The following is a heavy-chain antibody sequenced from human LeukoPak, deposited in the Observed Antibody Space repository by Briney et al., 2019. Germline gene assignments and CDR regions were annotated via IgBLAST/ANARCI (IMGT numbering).Heavy chain of an antibody. Sequence: PSETLSLTCSVSGGSISNYSWSRIRQPPGKGLEWIGYISYSGSTNYNPSLKTRVTISVDTSKIQFSLKLSSVTAADTAVYYCARDLFAGSTGTVDYWGQGTPVTVSS. CDR3: ARDLFAGSTGTVDY. CDR1: GGSISNYS. D-gene: IGHD1-1*01. J-gene: IGHJ4*02. V-gene: IGHV4-59*01. CDR2: ISYSGST.